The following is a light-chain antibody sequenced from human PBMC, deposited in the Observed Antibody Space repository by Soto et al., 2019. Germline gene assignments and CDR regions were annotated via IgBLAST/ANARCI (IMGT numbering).Light chain of an antibody. J-gene: IGKJ4*01. CDR2: AAS. CDR1: QDISSY. V-gene: IGKV1D-8*01. Sequence: IQMTQSPSTLSASVGDRVTITCRISQDISSYLAWYQQKPGKAPELLIYAASTLQSGVPSRFSGSGSGTDFTLTISCLQSEDFATYYCQQYYSFPLTFGGGSMVDIK. CDR3: QQYYSFPLT.